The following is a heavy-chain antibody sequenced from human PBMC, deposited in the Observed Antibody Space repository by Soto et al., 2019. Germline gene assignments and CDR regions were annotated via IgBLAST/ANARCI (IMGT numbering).Heavy chain of an antibody. CDR3: VRNWRYYGGDCYYGMDA. V-gene: IGHV2-5*02. CDR2: IYWDDDE. Sequence: ITLKESGPTLVKPTQTLTLTCTFSGFSLNTGGVGVGWVRQPRGKAMEWLALIYWDDDERYRPSLRSSLNTSKVTINSQVVLTRTHLDPEDTATYYCVRNWRYYGGDCYYGMDAWGQGTTVTVSS. CDR1: GFSLNTGGVG. J-gene: IGHJ6*02. D-gene: IGHD3-10*01.